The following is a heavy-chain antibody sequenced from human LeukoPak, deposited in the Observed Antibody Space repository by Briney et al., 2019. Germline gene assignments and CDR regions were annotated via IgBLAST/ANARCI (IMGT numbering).Heavy chain of an antibody. J-gene: IGHJ5*02. Sequence: SGPTLVHPTQPLTLTCTFSGFSLSTSGVGVGWIRQPPGKALEWLALIYWNDDKRYSPSLKSRLTITKDTSKNQVVLTMTNMDPVDTATYYCAHRRQGYSSSWYGNWFDPWGQGTLVTVSS. D-gene: IGHD6-13*01. CDR1: GFSLSTSGVG. CDR3: AHRRQGYSSSWYGNWFDP. CDR2: IYWNDDK. V-gene: IGHV2-5*01.